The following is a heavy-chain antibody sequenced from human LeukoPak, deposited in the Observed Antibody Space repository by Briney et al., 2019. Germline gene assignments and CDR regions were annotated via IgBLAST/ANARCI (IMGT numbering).Heavy chain of an antibody. CDR3: ARDLSGRYSFDY. D-gene: IGHD1-26*01. CDR1: GFTFSGHG. V-gene: IGHV3-30-3*01. CDR2: ISYDGSST. J-gene: IGHJ4*02. Sequence: PGRSLRLSCVASGFTFSGHGMHWVRQAPGKGLEWVAVISYDGSSTDYADSVKGRFTISRDNSKNTLYLQMNSLRVEDAAVYYCARDLSGRYSFDYWGQGTLVIVSS.